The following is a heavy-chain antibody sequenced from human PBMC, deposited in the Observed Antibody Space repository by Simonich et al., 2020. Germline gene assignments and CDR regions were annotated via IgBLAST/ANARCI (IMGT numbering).Heavy chain of an antibody. CDR3: ARGRIAAAGTYYYYYMDV. D-gene: IGHD6-13*01. J-gene: IGHJ6*03. Sequence: QVQLVQSGAEVKKPGASVKVSCKASGYTFTGYYMHWVRQAPGQGLEWMGWINPNSGGSNYAQKFQGRGTMTRDTSISTAYMELSRLRSDDTAVYYCARGRIAAAGTYYYYYMDVWGKGTTVTVSS. CDR2: INPNSGGS. CDR1: GYTFTGYY. V-gene: IGHV1-2*02.